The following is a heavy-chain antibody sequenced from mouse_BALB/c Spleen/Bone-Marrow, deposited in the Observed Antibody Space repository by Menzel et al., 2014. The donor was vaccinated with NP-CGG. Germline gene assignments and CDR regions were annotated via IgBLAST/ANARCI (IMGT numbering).Heavy chain of an antibody. Sequence: VKLQESGAELVRPGSSVKISCKSSGYAFSTYWINWVKQRPGQGLEWIGQIYPGDGDTDFNGKFKGEATLTADRSSNTAYMEFSSLTSEDSAVYFCARGGISVDYWGQGTTLTVSS. CDR3: ARGGISVDY. CDR1: GYAFSTYW. J-gene: IGHJ2*01. V-gene: IGHV1-80*01. CDR2: IYPGDGDT.